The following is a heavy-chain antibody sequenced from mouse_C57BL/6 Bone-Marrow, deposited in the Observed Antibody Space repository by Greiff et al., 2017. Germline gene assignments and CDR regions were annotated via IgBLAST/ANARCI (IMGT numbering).Heavy chain of an antibody. J-gene: IGHJ2*01. CDR3: TTPVYSNSL. CDR1: GFNIKDDY. D-gene: IGHD2-5*01. Sequence: EVKLQESGAELVRPGASVKLSCTASGFNIKDDYMHWVKQRPEQGLEWIGWIDPENGDTEYASKFKGKATITADPSSNTAYLQHSRLTSEDTAVYYCTTPVYSNSLWGQGTTLTVSS. CDR2: IDPENGDT. V-gene: IGHV14-4*01.